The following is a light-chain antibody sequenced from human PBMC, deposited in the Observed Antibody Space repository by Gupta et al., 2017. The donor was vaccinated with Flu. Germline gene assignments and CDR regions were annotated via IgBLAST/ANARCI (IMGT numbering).Light chain of an antibody. CDR3: QQYDSTPYS. Sequence: DIVMTHSPDSLAVSLGERATLNCKSSQSVLYSSNNKNYLAWYQQKPGQPPKLLIYWASTRESGVPDRCSGSGSGTDFTLTISSLQAEDVAVYYCQQYDSTPYSFGQGTKLEIK. V-gene: IGKV4-1*01. CDR2: WAS. CDR1: QSVLYSSNNKNY. J-gene: IGKJ2*03.